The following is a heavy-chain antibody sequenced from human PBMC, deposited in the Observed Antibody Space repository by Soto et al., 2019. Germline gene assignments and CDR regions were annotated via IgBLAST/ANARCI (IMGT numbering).Heavy chain of an antibody. CDR3: AKDLEIRYYYGSGSYDY. V-gene: IGHV3-23*01. J-gene: IGHJ4*02. D-gene: IGHD3-10*01. CDR2: ISGSGGST. Sequence: EVQLLESGGGLVQPGGSLRLSCAASGFTFSSYAMSWVRQAPGKGLEWVSAISGSGGSTYYADSVKGRFTISRDNSKNTLYLKMNSLRAEDTAGYYCAKDLEIRYYYGSGSYDYWGQGTLVTVSS. CDR1: GFTFSSYA.